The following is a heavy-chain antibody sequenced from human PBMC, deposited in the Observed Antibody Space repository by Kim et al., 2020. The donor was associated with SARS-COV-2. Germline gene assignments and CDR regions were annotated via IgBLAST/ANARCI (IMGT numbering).Heavy chain of an antibody. CDR3: ASRETGDLAGSSSFVV. D-gene: IGHD6-6*01. CDR2: IIPILGIA. CDR1: GGTFSSYA. J-gene: IGHJ6*03. V-gene: IGHV1-69*04. Sequence: SVKVSCKASGGTFSSYAISWVRQAPGQGLEWMGRIIPILGIANYAQKFQGRVTITADKSTSTAYMELSSLRSEDKAVYYCASRETGDLAGSSSFVVWGK.